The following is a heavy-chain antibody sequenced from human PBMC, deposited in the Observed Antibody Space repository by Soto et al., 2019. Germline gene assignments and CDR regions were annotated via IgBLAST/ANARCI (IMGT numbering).Heavy chain of an antibody. J-gene: IGHJ5*02. CDR3: VRDGSKTLRDWFDP. CDR1: GGSISKFY. CDR2: VYATGTT. V-gene: IGHV4-4*07. D-gene: IGHD4-17*01. Sequence: QVQLQESGPGLLKASETLSLSCSVSGGSISKFYWSWIRKTAGKGLEWMGRVYATGTTDYNPSLRSRVTMSVASSKKTFSLRLTSVTAADTGVYYCVRDGSKTLRDWFDPWGQGKLVTVSS.